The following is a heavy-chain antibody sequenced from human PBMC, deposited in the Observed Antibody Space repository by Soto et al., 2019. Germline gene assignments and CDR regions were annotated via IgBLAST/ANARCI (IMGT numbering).Heavy chain of an antibody. J-gene: IGHJ2*01. CDR3: AHTDPHLRAGYFHL. Sequence: QITLKESGPTLVKPTQTLTLTCTFSGFSLSTSGVGVGWIRQPPGKALEWLALIYWDDDKRYSPSLKSRLTITKDTSKNQVVLTMTNMDPVDTATSYCAHTDPHLRAGYFHLWGRGTPVTVSS. CDR2: IYWDDDK. V-gene: IGHV2-5*02. CDR1: GFSLSTSGVG.